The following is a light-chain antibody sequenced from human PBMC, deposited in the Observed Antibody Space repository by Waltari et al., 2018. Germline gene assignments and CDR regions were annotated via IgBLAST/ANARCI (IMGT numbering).Light chain of an antibody. CDR3: QHYLKLPVT. CDR1: QSVSRA. J-gene: IGKJ1*01. Sequence: EIVSTQSPGTLSLSLGERATVSCRASQSVSRALAWYQQKPGQAPRLLSYGASTRATGIPDRFSGSGSGTDFSLTISRLEPDDFAVYYCQHYLKLPVTFGQGTTVEI. CDR2: GAS. V-gene: IGKV3-20*01.